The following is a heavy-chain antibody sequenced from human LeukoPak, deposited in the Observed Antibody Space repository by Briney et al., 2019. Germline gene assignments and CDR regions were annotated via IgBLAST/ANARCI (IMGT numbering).Heavy chain of an antibody. V-gene: IGHV1-2*02. CDR1: GYTFTGYY. D-gene: IGHD4-17*01. CDR3: ARVSPSTVTRFDAFDI. J-gene: IGHJ3*02. Sequence: ASVKVSCKASGYTFTGYYMHWVRQAPGQGLEWMGWINPNSGGTNYAQKFQGRVTMTRDTSISTAYMELSRLRSDDTAVYYCARVSPSTVTRFDAFDIWGQGTMVTVSS. CDR2: INPNSGGT.